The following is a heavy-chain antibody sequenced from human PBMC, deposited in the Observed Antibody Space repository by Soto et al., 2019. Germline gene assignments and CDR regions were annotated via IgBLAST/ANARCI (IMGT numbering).Heavy chain of an antibody. CDR3: ARLPHYYDSSGYYYKKYYFDY. CDR2: ISTRSDV. V-gene: IGHV3-21*04. D-gene: IGHD3-22*01. CDR1: EFSLSTYS. J-gene: IGHJ4*02. Sequence: PGGSLRLSCTASEFSLSTYSMNWVRQAPGKGLEWVSSISTRSDVYYADSVKGRFTIARDNAKNSLYLQMNSLRAEDTAVYYCARLPHYYDSSGYYYKKYYFDYWGQGTLVTVSS.